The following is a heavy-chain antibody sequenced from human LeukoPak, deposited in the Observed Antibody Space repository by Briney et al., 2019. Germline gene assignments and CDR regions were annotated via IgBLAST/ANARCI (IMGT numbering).Heavy chain of an antibody. D-gene: IGHD3-22*01. Sequence: GGSLRLSCEGSAFIFSGHWMNWVRQTPGKGLEWVASIKEDGSERQYVDSVKGRFSISRDNTKGSLFLQLNSLKTEDTAVYYCATVSENYESSGFRGGSVGYWGQGTLITVSS. CDR1: AFIFSGHW. CDR2: IKEDGSER. CDR3: ATVSENYESSGFRGGSVGY. J-gene: IGHJ4*02. V-gene: IGHV3-7*03.